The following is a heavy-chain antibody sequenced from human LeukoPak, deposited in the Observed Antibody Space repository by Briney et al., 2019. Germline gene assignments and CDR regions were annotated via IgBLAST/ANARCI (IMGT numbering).Heavy chain of an antibody. CDR2: ISSSSSYI. Sequence: GGSLRLSCAASGFTFSSYSMNWVRQAPGKGLEWVSSISSSSSYIYYADSVKGRFTISRDNAKNSLYLQMNSLRAEDTAVYYCARADEGDGYKVLDYWGQGTLVTASS. CDR1: GFTFSSYS. J-gene: IGHJ4*02. CDR3: ARADEGDGYKVLDY. V-gene: IGHV3-21*01. D-gene: IGHD5-24*01.